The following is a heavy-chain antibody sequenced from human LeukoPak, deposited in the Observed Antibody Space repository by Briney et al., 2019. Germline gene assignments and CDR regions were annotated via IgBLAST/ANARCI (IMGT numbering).Heavy chain of an antibody. Sequence: ASVKVSCKASGYTFTGYYMHWVRQAPGQGLEWMGWINPNSGGTNYAQKFQGRVTMTRDTSISTAYMELSRLRSDDPAVYYCARDLEMTTVTTFYYYGMDVWGQGTTVTVS. D-gene: IGHD4-17*01. V-gene: IGHV1-2*02. CDR1: GYTFTGYY. CDR2: INPNSGGT. CDR3: ARDLEMTTVTTFYYYGMDV. J-gene: IGHJ6*02.